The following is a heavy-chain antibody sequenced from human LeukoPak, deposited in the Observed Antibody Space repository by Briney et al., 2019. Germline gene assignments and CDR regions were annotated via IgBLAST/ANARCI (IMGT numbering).Heavy chain of an antibody. J-gene: IGHJ4*02. CDR3: ASDTAGTTFDY. D-gene: IGHD1-7*01. V-gene: IGHV3-48*03. CDR1: GFTFSSFE. CDR2: ISSSGSTI. Sequence: GGSLRLSCAASGFTFSSFEMNWVRQAPGKGLEWVSYISSSGSTIYYADSVKGRFTISRDNAKNALYLQMNSLRAEDTAVYYCASDTAGTTFDYWGQGTLVTVSS.